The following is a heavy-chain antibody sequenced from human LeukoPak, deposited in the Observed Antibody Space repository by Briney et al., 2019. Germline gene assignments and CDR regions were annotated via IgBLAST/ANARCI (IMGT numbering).Heavy chain of an antibody. V-gene: IGHV3-7*01. Sequence: GGSLRLSCAASGFTFSSYWMNWVRQAPGKGREWVANIKQDGSEKYYVDSVKGRFTISRDNAKNSLYLQMNGLRAEDTAVYYCARDPSSLRDSFDYWGQGTLVTVSS. CDR2: IKQDGSEK. CDR1: GFTFSSYW. CDR3: ARDPSSLRDSFDY. J-gene: IGHJ4*02.